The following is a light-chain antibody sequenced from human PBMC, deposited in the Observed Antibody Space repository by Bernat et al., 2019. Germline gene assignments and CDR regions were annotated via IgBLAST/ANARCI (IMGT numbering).Light chain of an antibody. CDR1: SSDIGSYNY. J-gene: IGLJ1*01. CDR2: AVA. CDR3: SSYTRSATYV. V-gene: IGLV2-14*03. Sequence: QSALTQPASVSGSPGQSITISCIGTSSDIGSYNYVSWYQQHPGKAPNLLIYAVANRPSGVSNRFSSSKSGNTASLTISGLQAEAESDYYCSSYTRSATYVCGTGTKVTVL.